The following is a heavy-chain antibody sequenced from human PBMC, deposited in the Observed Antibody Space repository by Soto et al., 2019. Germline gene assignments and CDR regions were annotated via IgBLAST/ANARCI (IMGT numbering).Heavy chain of an antibody. Sequence: QLQLQESGSGLVKPSQTLSLTCAVSGGSISSGGYSWNWIRQPPGKGLEWIGYIYHRGRTYYNPSLKSRATVSVNKSKHQFSLKLSSVTAADTAVYYCARDDLYGGWFDPWGQGTLVTVSS. V-gene: IGHV4-30-2*01. CDR2: IYHRGRT. CDR1: GGSISSGGYS. J-gene: IGHJ5*02. CDR3: ARDDLYGGWFDP. D-gene: IGHD4-17*01.